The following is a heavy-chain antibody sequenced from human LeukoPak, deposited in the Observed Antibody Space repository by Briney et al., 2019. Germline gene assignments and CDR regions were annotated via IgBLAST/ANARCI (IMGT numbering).Heavy chain of an antibody. D-gene: IGHD6-13*01. V-gene: IGHV3-7*01. CDR1: GFMFTSYW. CDR2: INQDGSAK. J-gene: IGHJ5*02. CDR3: ASTMYSSSWTLHNWFDP. Sequence: PGGSLRLSCAASGFMFTSYWMSWVRQAPGKGLEWVANINQDGSAKYYVDSVKGRFTISRDNAKNSLYLQMNSLRGEDTAVYYCASTMYSSSWTLHNWFDPWGQGTLVTVSS.